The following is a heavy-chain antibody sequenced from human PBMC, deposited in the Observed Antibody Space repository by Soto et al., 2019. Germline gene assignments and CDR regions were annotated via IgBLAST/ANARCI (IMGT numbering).Heavy chain of an antibody. CDR3: ARGSYYYDSSGYYYVNWFDP. CDR1: GGSISSGDYY. V-gene: IGHV4-30-4*01. Sequence: SETLSLTCTVSGGSISSGDYYWSWIRQPPGKGLEWIGYIYYSGSTYYNPSLKSRVTISVDTSKNQFSLKLSSVTAADTAVYYCARGSYYYDSSGYYYVNWFDPWGQGTLVT. D-gene: IGHD3-22*01. CDR2: IYYSGST. J-gene: IGHJ5*02.